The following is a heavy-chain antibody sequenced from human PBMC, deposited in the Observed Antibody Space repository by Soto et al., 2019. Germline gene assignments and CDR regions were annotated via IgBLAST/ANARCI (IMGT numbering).Heavy chain of an antibody. Sequence: QVQLVESGGGVVQPGRSLRLSCAASGFTFSSYGMHWVRQAPGKGLEWVAVIWYDGSNKYYADSVKGRFTISRDNSKNTLYLQMNSLRAEDTAVYYCARGPAASGSGDAFDIWGQGIMVTVSS. J-gene: IGHJ3*02. V-gene: IGHV3-33*01. CDR1: GFTFSSYG. D-gene: IGHD3-10*01. CDR2: IWYDGSNK. CDR3: ARGPAASGSGDAFDI.